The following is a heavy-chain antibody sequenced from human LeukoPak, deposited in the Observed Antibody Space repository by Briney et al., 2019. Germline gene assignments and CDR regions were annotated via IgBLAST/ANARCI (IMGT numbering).Heavy chain of an antibody. CDR1: GFTVSSNY. D-gene: IGHD3-3*01. Sequence: GGSPRLSCAASGFTVSSNYMSWVRQAPGKGLEWVSVIYSGGSTYYADSVKGRFTISRDNSKNTLFLQMNSLRAEDTAVYYCARVFGSRFDYWGQGTLVTVSS. CDR2: IYSGGST. V-gene: IGHV3-66*01. CDR3: ARVFGSRFDY. J-gene: IGHJ4*02.